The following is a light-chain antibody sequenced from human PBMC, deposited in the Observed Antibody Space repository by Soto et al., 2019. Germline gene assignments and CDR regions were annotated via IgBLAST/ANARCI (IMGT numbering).Light chain of an antibody. Sequence: EIVLTQSPGTLSLSPGERATLSCRASQSLTNNYFAWYQQKPGRALSLLIDGASTTATGIPDRFSGSGSGTDFTLTISRLEAEVVAVYYCPPYDAVVTFGYGTKLEI. CDR2: GAS. CDR3: PPYDAVVT. V-gene: IGKV3-20*01. J-gene: IGKJ1*01. CDR1: QSLTNNY.